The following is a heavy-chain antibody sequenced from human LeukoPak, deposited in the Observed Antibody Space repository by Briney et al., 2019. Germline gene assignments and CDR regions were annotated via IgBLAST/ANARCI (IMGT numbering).Heavy chain of an antibody. CDR3: AKSATKYSGYDEYYFDY. CDR1: GFTFSSFG. D-gene: IGHD5-12*01. CDR2: ISYDGSNK. Sequence: GRSLRLSCAVSGFTFSSFGMQWVRQAPGKGLEWVALISYDGSNKHYADSVKGRFTISRDNSKNTLYLQMNSLRAEDTAVYYCAKSATKYSGYDEYYFDYWGQGTLVTVSS. J-gene: IGHJ4*02. V-gene: IGHV3-30*18.